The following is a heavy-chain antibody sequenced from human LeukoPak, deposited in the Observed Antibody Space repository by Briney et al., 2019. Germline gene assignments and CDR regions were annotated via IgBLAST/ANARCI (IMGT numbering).Heavy chain of an antibody. D-gene: IGHD3-10*01. J-gene: IGHJ4*02. CDR2: MNPNSGNT. CDR1: GYTFTSYD. V-gene: IGHV1-8*01. Sequence: GASVKVSCKASGYTFTSYDINWVRQATGQGLEWMGWMNPNSGNTGYAQKFQGRVTMTRNTSISTAYMELSSLRSEDTAVYYCARSGLVRGVIIRLALGYWGQGTLVTVSS. CDR3: ARSGLVRGVIIRLALGY.